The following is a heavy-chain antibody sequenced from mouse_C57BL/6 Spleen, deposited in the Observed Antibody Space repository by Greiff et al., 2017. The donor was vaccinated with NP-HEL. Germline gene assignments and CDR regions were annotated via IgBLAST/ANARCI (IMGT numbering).Heavy chain of an antibody. Sequence: QVQLKQSGAELVRPGTSVKMSCKASGYTFTNYWIGWAKQRPGHGLEWIGDIYPGGGYTNYNEKFKGKATLTADKSSSTAYMQFSSLTSEDSAIYYCARKELYYFDYWGQGTTLTVSS. J-gene: IGHJ2*01. V-gene: IGHV1-63*01. D-gene: IGHD4-1*01. CDR3: ARKELYYFDY. CDR1: GYTFTNYW. CDR2: IYPGGGYT.